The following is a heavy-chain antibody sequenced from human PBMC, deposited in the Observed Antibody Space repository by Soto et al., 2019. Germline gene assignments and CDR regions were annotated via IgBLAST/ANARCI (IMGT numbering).Heavy chain of an antibody. CDR1: GFSFSSYG. V-gene: IGHV3-30*03. CDR2: IANDGINK. Sequence: QVQLVESGGGVVQPGRSLRLSCTASGFSFSSYGIHWVRQAPGKGLEWVAVIANDGINKYYADSVKGRFTISRDNANNTLYLQMTSLRSEDTAMSYCTSGYLPYCSGGSCFSGVDPWGQGTLVTVSS. CDR3: TSGYLPYCSGGSCFSGVDP. J-gene: IGHJ5*02. D-gene: IGHD2-15*01.